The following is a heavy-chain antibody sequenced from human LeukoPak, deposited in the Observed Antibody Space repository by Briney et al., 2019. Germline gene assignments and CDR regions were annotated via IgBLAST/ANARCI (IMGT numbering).Heavy chain of an antibody. J-gene: IGHJ4*02. Sequence: GGSLRLSCAASGFTFSSYGMHWVRQASGKGLEWVSIISNSGDSTIYADSVKGRFTISRDNSKNTLYLQMNSLRAEDTAVYYCARVQRGIAVALDYWGQGTLATVSS. CDR2: ISNSGDST. V-gene: IGHV3-23*01. D-gene: IGHD6-19*01. CDR3: ARVQRGIAVALDY. CDR1: GFTFSSYG.